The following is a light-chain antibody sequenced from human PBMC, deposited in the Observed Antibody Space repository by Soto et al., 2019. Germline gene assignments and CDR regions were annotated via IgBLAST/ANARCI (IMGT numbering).Light chain of an antibody. CDR1: QGISSY. V-gene: IGKV1-9*01. J-gene: IGKJ5*01. CDR2: GAS. CDR3: QQHTTYPIT. Sequence: IQLTQSPSSLSSSVGERVTITCRASQGISSYLAWYQQKPGKAPKLLIYGASTLEGGVPFRFSGSGSGTDFTLIISSVQPEDFAAYYCQQHTTYPITFGQGTRLEIK.